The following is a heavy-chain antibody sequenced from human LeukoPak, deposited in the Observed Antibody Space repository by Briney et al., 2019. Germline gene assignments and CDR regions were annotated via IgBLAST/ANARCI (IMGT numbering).Heavy chain of an antibody. CDR2: IYTSGNT. CDR1: GGSISSGSYY. CDR3: AREEYYYGSGSPN. J-gene: IGHJ4*02. D-gene: IGHD3-10*01. Sequence: SETLSLTCTVSGGSISSGSYYWSWIRQPAGKGVEWIGHIYTSGNTNYNPSLKSRVTISVDTSKNQFSLKLSSVTAADTAVYYCAREEYYYGSGSPNWGQGTLVTVSS. V-gene: IGHV4-61*09.